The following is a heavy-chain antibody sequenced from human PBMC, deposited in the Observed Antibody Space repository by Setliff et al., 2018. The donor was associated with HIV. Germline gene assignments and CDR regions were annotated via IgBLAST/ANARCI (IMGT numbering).Heavy chain of an antibody. CDR3: ARDLAGAVATTGTVF. CDR1: GGSFSGYY. J-gene: IGHJ4*02. D-gene: IGHD4-17*01. Sequence: SETLSLTCAVYGGSFSGYYWSWIRQPPGKGLEWIGEINHSGSTNYNPSLKSRVTISVDTSKNQFSLKLSSVTAADTAVYYCARDLAGAVATTGTVFWGQGTLVTVSS. V-gene: IGHV4-34*01. CDR2: INHSGST.